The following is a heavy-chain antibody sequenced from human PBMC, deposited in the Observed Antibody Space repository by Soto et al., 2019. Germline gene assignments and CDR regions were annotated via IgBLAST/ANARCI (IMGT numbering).Heavy chain of an antibody. J-gene: IGHJ4*02. Sequence: EVQLVESGGGLVQPGRSLRLSCAASGFTFDDYAMHWVRQAPGKGLEWVSGISWNGGSIGYADPVKGRFTISRDNANNSLELQMNSLIAEDTALYYGAKDYSGYDSGYFDYWGQGTLVTVSS. CDR3: AKDYSGYDSGYFDY. CDR2: ISWNGGSI. D-gene: IGHD5-12*01. CDR1: GFTFDDYA. V-gene: IGHV3-9*01.